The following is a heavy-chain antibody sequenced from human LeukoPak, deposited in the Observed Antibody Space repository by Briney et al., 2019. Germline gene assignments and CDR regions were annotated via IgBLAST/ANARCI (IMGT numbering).Heavy chain of an antibody. Sequence: GGSLRLSCAASGVTFEDYGMSWVRQAPGKGLEWVSGINWNGGSTGYADSVKGRFTTSRDNAKNSLFLQMNSLRAEDTALYHCARDYYDSSGTSDYWGQGTLVTVSS. J-gene: IGHJ4*02. D-gene: IGHD3-22*01. CDR2: INWNGGST. CDR3: ARDYYDSSGTSDY. CDR1: GVTFEDYG. V-gene: IGHV3-20*01.